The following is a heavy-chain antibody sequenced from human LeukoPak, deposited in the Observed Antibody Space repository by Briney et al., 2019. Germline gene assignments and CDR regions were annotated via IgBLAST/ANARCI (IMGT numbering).Heavy chain of an antibody. CDR1: GYSFTSYW. V-gene: IGHV5-51*01. CDR2: IYPGDSDT. Sequence: GESLKISCKGSGYSFTSYWIGWVRQMPGKGLEWMGIIYPGDSDTRYSPSFQGQVTISADKSISTAYLQWSSLKASDTAMYYCATPWEDLFDAFDIWGQGTMVTVSS. CDR3: ATPWEDLFDAFDI. J-gene: IGHJ3*02. D-gene: IGHD1-26*01.